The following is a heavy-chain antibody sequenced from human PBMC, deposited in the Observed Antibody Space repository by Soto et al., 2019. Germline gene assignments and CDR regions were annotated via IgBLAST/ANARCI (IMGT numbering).Heavy chain of an antibody. D-gene: IGHD5-12*01. CDR2: IIHIVDIA. CDR1: GGTFSSYS. V-gene: IGHV1-69*02. J-gene: IGHJ4*02. Sequence: QVQLVQSGAEVKKPGSSVKVSCKASGGTFSSYSISWVRQAPGQGLEWMGRIIHIVDIANYAQKFQGRVTITADKPPGPAYTELSRLRSEDTAVYYCTSSGDSGYDYYFDYWGQGTLVTVSS. CDR3: TSSGDSGYDYYFDY.